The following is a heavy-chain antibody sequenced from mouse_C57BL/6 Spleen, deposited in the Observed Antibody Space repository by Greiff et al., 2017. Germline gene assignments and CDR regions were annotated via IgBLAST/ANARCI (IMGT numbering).Heavy chain of an antibody. CDR1: GYTFTSYW. CDR2: IDPSDSYT. V-gene: IGHV1-69*01. Sequence: QVQLQQPGAELVMPGASVKLSCKASGYTFTSYWMHWVKQRPGQGLEWIGEIDPSDSYTNYNQKFKGKSTLTVDKSSSTAYMQLSSLTSEDSAVYYGARDRGYAMDYWGQGTSVTVSS. CDR3: ARDRGYAMDY. J-gene: IGHJ4*01.